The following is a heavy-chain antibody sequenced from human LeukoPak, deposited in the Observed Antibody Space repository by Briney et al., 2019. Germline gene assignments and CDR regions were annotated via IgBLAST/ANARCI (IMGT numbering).Heavy chain of an antibody. CDR3: ARLYRATGAFDI. Sequence: TSETLSLTCTVSGGSISSYYWSWIRQPPGKGLEWIGYIYYSGSTNYNPSLKSRVTISVDTSKNQFSLKLSSVTAADTAVYYCARLYRATGAFDIWGQGTMVTVSS. CDR2: IYYSGST. D-gene: IGHD1-26*01. J-gene: IGHJ3*02. V-gene: IGHV4-59*08. CDR1: GGSISSYY.